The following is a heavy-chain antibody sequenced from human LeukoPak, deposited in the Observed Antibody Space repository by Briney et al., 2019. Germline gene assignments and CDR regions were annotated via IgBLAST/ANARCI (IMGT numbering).Heavy chain of an antibody. D-gene: IGHD4-23*01. CDR1: GFTFSSYA. V-gene: IGHV3-64*01. CDR2: ISSNGGST. J-gene: IGHJ4*02. CDR3: ARETDYGGNFVGFDY. Sequence: GGSLRLSCAASGFTFSSYAMHWVRQAPGKGLEYVSAISSNGGSTYYVNSVKGRFTISRDNSKNTLYLQMGSLRAEDMAVYYCARETDYGGNFVGFDYWGQGTLVTVSS.